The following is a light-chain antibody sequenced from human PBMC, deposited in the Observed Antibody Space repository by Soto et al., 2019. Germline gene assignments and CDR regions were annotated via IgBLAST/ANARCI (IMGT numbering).Light chain of an antibody. Sequence: QSVLTQPASVSGSAGQSITISCSVTMRDVGAYNLVSWYQQHPGTAPKLILYEVCLWPSGFFSRFSGPWSGNTASLTISGLQPEDEGDYYCSAYTARSTLVFGGGTKVTGL. CDR2: EVC. J-gene: IGLJ3*02. CDR1: MRDVGAYNL. V-gene: IGLV2-14*01. CDR3: SAYTARSTLV.